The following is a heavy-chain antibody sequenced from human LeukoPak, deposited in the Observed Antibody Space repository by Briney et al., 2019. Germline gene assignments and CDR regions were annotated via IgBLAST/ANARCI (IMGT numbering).Heavy chain of an antibody. CDR1: GSTFSSYG. D-gene: IGHD3-22*01. Sequence: GGSLRLSCAASGSTFSSYGMHWVRQAPGKGLEWVAVISYDGSNKYYADSVKGRFTISRDNSKNTLYLQMNSLRAEDTAVYYCAKGDYYDSSGYYAFDIWGQGTMVTVSS. J-gene: IGHJ3*02. CDR3: AKGDYYDSSGYYAFDI. CDR2: ISYDGSNK. V-gene: IGHV3-30*18.